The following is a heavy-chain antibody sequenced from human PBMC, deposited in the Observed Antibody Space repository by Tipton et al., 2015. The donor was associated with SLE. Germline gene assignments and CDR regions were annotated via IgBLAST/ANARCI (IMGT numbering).Heavy chain of an antibody. CDR3: AKTTDDGFDI. J-gene: IGHJ3*02. CDR2: ISWNSGSI. CDR1: GFTFDDYA. D-gene: IGHD1-14*01. V-gene: IGHV3-9*01. Sequence: QLVQSGGGLVQPGRSLRLCCAASGFTFDDYAMHWVRQAPGKGLEWVSGISWNSGSIGYADSVKGRFTISRDNAKNSLYLQMNSLRPEDTALYYCAKTTDDGFDIWGQGTMVTVSS.